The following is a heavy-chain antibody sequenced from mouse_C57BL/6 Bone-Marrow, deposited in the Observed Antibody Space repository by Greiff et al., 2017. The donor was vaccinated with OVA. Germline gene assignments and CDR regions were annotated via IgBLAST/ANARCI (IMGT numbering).Heavy chain of an antibody. D-gene: IGHD1-1*01. Sequence: VQLQQSGAELVKPGASVKISCKASGYAFSSYWMNWVKQRPGKGLEWIGQIYPGDGDTNYNGKFKGKATLTADKSSSTAYMQLSSLTSEASAVYFCARAGGIITTPAWFAYWGQGTLVTVSA. CDR1: GYAFSSYW. J-gene: IGHJ3*01. CDR2: IYPGDGDT. CDR3: ARAGGIITTPAWFAY. V-gene: IGHV1-80*01.